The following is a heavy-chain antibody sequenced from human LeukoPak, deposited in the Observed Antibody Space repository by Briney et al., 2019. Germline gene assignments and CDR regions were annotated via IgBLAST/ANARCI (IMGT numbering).Heavy chain of an antibody. CDR1: GGSFSGYY. Sequence: SETLSLTCAAYGGSFSGYYWSWIRQPPGKGLEWIGEINHSGSTNYNPSLKSRVTISVDTSKNQFSLKLSSVTAADTAVYYCARGRLGYCSGGSCLHGFDPWGQGTLVTVSS. CDR3: ARGRLGYCSGGSCLHGFDP. V-gene: IGHV4-34*01. D-gene: IGHD2-15*01. CDR2: INHSGST. J-gene: IGHJ5*02.